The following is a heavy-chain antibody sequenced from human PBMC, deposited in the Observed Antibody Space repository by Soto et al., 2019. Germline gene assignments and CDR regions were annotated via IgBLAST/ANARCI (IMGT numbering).Heavy chain of an antibody. D-gene: IGHD7-27*01. V-gene: IGHV4-34*01. CDR1: GGSFSGYY. CDR3: ARAAAGDLRYYGMDV. J-gene: IGHJ6*02. CDR2: INHSGST. Sequence: PSETLSLTCAVYGGSFSGYYWSWIRQPPGKGLEWIGEINHSGSTNYNPSLKSRVTISVDTSKNQFSLKLSSVTAADTAVYYCARAAAGDLRYYGMDVWGQGTTVTVSS.